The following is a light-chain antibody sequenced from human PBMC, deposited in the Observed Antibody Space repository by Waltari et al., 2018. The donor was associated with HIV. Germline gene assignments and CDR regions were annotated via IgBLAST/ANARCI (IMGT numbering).Light chain of an antibody. J-gene: IGLJ3*02. CDR3: CSYTTTSASV. V-gene: IGLV2-23*02. Sequence: QSALTPPPSVPGSPGQSITISCIGPSSDVGSYDIFSCYQQHPGKAPKVIIYEVSKRPSGVSNRFSGSKSGNTASLTISGLQAEDEADYYCCSYTTTSASVFGGGTKLTVL. CDR2: EVS. CDR1: SSDVGSYDI.